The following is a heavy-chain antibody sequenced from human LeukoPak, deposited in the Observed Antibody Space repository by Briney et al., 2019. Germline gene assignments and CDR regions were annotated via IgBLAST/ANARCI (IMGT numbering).Heavy chain of an antibody. V-gene: IGHV3-9*01. CDR2: INWNSDSI. CDR1: GFTFDDYA. J-gene: IGHJ4*02. D-gene: IGHD3-22*01. Sequence: GGSLRLSCAVSGFTFDDYAMHWVRQVPGKGLEWVSGINWNSDSIGYADSVKGRFTTSRDNAKNSLYLQMNSLRAEDTAIYYCARAPPSYYDSSGSQLGYWGQGTLVTVSS. CDR3: ARAPPSYYDSSGSQLGY.